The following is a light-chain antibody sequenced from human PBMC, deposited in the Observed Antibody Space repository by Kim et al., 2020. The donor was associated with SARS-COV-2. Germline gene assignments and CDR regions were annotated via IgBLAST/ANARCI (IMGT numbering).Light chain of an antibody. CDR1: QTISTW. Sequence: DIQMTQSPSTLSASVGDRATITCRASQTISTWLAWYQQKPGKAPKLLLYLASTLESGVPSRFSGSGSGTEFTLTIDSLQPDDFATYYCQHYIRFPYTFGQGTKLEI. V-gene: IGKV1-5*03. J-gene: IGKJ2*01. CDR3: QHYIRFPYT. CDR2: LAS.